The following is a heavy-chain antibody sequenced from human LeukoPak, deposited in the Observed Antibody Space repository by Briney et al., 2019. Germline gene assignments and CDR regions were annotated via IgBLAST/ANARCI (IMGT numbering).Heavy chain of an antibody. CDR3: AGGRSKRSLERLSIYYFDY. CDR1: GYTFTSYD. V-gene: IGHV1-8*01. Sequence: ASVKVSCKASGYTFTSYDINWVRQATGQGLEWMGWMNPNSGNTGYAQKFQGRVTMTRNTSISTAYMELSSLRSEDTAVYYCAGGRSKRSLERLSIYYFDYWGQGTLVTVSS. CDR2: MNPNSGNT. D-gene: IGHD3-3*01. J-gene: IGHJ4*02.